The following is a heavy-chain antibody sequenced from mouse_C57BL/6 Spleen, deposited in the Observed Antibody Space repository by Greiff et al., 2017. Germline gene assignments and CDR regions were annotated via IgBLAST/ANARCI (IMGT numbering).Heavy chain of an antibody. V-gene: IGHV1-69*01. Sequence: QVQLQQPGAELVMPGASVKLSCKASGYTFTSYWMHWVKQRPGQGLEWIGEIDPSDSYTNYNQKFKGKATLPVDKSSSTAYMQLSSLTSEDSAVYYCARNDYDGGFAYRGQGILVTVSA. CDR1: GYTFTSYW. J-gene: IGHJ3*01. CDR2: IDPSDSYT. CDR3: ARNDYDGGFAY. D-gene: IGHD2-4*01.